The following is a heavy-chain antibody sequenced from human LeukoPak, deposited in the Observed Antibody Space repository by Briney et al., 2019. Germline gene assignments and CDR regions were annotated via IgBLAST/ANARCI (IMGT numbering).Heavy chain of an antibody. CDR2: IDQNGSNK. J-gene: IGHJ4*02. Sequence: PGGSLRLSCAAPGFTFTTYWMSGVRQAPAQGREWVANIDQNGSNKYYEASVKGRFTISRDSAKNSLYLQMNSLRAEDTAVYYCARDPFSLTVAGGPPIDYWGQGTLVTVSS. V-gene: IGHV3-7*01. D-gene: IGHD6-19*01. CDR1: GFTFTTYW. CDR3: ARDPFSLTVAGGPPIDY.